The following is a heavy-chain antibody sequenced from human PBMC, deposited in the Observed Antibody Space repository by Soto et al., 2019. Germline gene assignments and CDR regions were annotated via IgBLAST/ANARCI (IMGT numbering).Heavy chain of an antibody. D-gene: IGHD2-21*01. CDR1: GFTFSSYW. CDR2: IKQDGSEK. Sequence: EVQLVESGGGLVQPGGSLRLSCAASGFTFSSYWMSWVRQAPGKGLEWVANIKQDGSEKYYVDSVKGRFTISRDNAKNSLYLQMNSLRAEDTAVYYCARDTVVVSYYYYGMDVWGQGTTVTVSS. J-gene: IGHJ6*02. V-gene: IGHV3-7*04. CDR3: ARDTVVVSYYYYGMDV.